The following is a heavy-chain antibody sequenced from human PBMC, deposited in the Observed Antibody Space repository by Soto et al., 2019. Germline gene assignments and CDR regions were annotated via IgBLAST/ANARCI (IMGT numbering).Heavy chain of an antibody. CDR1: GFTFSGSA. J-gene: IGHJ6*02. Sequence: GGSLRLSCAASGFTFSGSAMHWVRQASGKGLEWVGRIRSKANSYATAYAASVKGRFTISRDDSKDTAYLQMNSLKTEDTAVYYCTSILLGSDYYYYYGMDVWGQGTTVTVSS. D-gene: IGHD2-8*02. V-gene: IGHV3-73*01. CDR2: IRSKANSYAT. CDR3: TSILLGSDYYYYYGMDV.